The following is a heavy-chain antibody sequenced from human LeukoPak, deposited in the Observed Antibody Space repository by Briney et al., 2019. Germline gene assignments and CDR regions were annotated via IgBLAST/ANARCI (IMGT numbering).Heavy chain of an antibody. CDR2: INPGNGDT. CDR1: GYSFTSQD. Sequence: ASVKVSCKTSGYSFTSQDMHWVRQAPGQSLEWMGCINPGNGDTKYSQEFQGRVTITRDTSATTAYMELSRLRSDDTAVYYCARDFGGYLGYWGQGTLVTVSS. CDR3: ARDFGGYLGY. D-gene: IGHD3-16*01. J-gene: IGHJ4*02. V-gene: IGHV1-3*01.